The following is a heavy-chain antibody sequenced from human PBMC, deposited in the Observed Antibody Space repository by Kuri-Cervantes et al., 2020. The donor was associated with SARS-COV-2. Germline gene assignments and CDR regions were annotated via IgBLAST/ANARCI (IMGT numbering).Heavy chain of an antibody. CDR2: INPNSGGT. V-gene: IGHV1-2*02. Sequence: ASVKVSCKASGYTFTGYYMHWVRQAPGQGLEWMGWINPNSGGTNYAQSFQGRVTMTTDTSTSTAYMELRNLTSDDTAVYYCARSLRTATYFDYWGQGTLVTVSS. J-gene: IGHJ4*02. CDR3: ARSLRTATYFDY. D-gene: IGHD1-26*01. CDR1: GYTFTGYY.